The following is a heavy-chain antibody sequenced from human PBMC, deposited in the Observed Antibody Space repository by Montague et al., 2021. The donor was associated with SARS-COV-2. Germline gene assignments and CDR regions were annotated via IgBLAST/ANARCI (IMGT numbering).Heavy chain of an antibody. V-gene: IGHV4-39*01. CDR2: IYYSGST. CDR1: GDSISSSSYY. CDR3: ARGLVGWFDP. D-gene: IGHD3-3*01. Sequence: SETLSPTCTVSGDSISSSSYYWGWIRQPPGKGLEWIGSIYYSGSTYYKPSLKSRVTISVDTSKNQFSPKLSSVTAADTAVYYCARGLVGWFDPWGQGTLVTVSS. J-gene: IGHJ5*02.